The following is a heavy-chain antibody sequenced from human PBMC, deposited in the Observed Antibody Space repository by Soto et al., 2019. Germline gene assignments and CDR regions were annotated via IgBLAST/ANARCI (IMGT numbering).Heavy chain of an antibody. J-gene: IGHJ6*02. V-gene: IGHV3-23*01. CDR2: ISGGGGST. CDR1: GFTFSSYA. CDR3: ATARTTVDYHYGMDV. D-gene: IGHD4-17*01. Sequence: EVQLLESGGGLVQPGGSLRLSCAASGFTFSSYAMTWVRRAPGKGLEWVSGISGGGGSTYYADSVKGRFTISRDNSKNTLFLQMNSLRAEDTAVYYCATARTTVDYHYGMDVWGQGTTVTVSS.